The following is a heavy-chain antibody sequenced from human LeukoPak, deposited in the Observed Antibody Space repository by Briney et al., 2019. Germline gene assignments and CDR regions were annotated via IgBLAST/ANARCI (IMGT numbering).Heavy chain of an antibody. CDR1: GYAFTGYY. D-gene: IGHD3-9*01. CDR2: SNPNSGGT. V-gene: IGHV1-2*02. J-gene: IGHJ5*02. CDR3: ARGNYDILTGPGSNWFDP. Sequence: ASVKVSCKASGYAFTGYYIQWVRQAPGQGLEWMGWSNPNSGGTNYAQKFQGRVTMTRDTSISTAYMELSRLRSDDMAVYYCARGNYDILTGPGSNWFDPWGQGTLVTVSS.